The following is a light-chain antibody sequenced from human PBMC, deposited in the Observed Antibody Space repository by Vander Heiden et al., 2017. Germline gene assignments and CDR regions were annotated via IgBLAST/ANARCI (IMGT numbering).Light chain of an antibody. V-gene: IGKV3-20*01. CDR1: QSVTSSS. CDR2: GAS. CDR3: QQYGSSPIT. Sequence: ELVLTQSPGTLSLSPGERATLSCRASQSVTSSSLAWFQQKPGQAPRLLIYGASTRATGTPDKFSGSGSGTDYTLKISGLESEDFAVYYCQQYGSSPITFGQGTLLEIK. J-gene: IGKJ5*01.